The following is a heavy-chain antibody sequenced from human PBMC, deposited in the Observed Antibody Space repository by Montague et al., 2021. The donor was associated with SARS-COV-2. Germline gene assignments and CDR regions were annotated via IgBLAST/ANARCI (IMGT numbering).Heavy chain of an antibody. J-gene: IGHJ5*02. CDR2: SYYSGST. Sequence: TLSLTCTVSRGSISSGGNYWSWIRQHPVKGLDWIGYSYYSGSTYYNPSLKSRVSISVDTSKNQFSLKLSSVTAADTAVYYCARGRRYSSTWYGAFDPWGQGMQVTVSS. CDR1: RGSISSGGNY. D-gene: IGHD6-13*01. CDR3: ARGRRYSSTWYGAFDP. V-gene: IGHV4-31*03.